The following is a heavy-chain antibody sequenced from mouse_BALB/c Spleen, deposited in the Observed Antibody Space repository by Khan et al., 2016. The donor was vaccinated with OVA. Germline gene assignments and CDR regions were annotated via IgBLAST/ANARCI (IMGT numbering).Heavy chain of an antibody. Sequence: QMQLEESGAELARPGASVKMSCKASGYTFTSYTMHWVKQRPGQGLEWIGYINPSSGYTKYNQKFKDKATLTADKSSSTAYMQLSSLTSEDSAVYYCARTHERWSQGTTLTVSS. CDR3: ARTHER. V-gene: IGHV1-4*01. CDR1: GYTFTSYT. CDR2: INPSSGYT. J-gene: IGHJ2*01.